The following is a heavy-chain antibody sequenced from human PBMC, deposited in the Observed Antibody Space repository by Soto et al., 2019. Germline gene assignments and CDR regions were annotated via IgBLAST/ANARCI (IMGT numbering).Heavy chain of an antibody. CDR3: AKGSDSSRPYYFDY. D-gene: IGHD3-22*01. V-gene: IGHV3-23*01. J-gene: IGHJ4*02. CDR1: GVMFSNYA. Sequence: EVQLLESGGGLVQPGGSLRLSCVASGVMFSNYAMSWVRQAPGKGLEWFSAITGSGGDTYHADSVKGRFTISRDNSKNTLFLQMNSLRAEDTAVYYCAKGSDSSRPYYFDYWGQGTLVTVSS. CDR2: ITGSGGDT.